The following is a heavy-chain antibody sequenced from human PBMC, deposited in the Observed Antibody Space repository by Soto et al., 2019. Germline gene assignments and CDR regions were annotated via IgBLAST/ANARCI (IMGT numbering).Heavy chain of an antibody. CDR3: AREYTAWPLAYGLDV. D-gene: IGHD2-2*02. J-gene: IGHJ6*02. CDR1: GFTFSTYS. Sequence: GGSLRLSCVVSGFTFSTYSINWVRQAPGKGLEWVSSISSRSDIYYADSVKGRFTISRDNAKNSVSLQMNSLRAEDTAVYYCAREYTAWPLAYGLDVWGQGTTVTVSS. V-gene: IGHV3-21*01. CDR2: ISSRSDI.